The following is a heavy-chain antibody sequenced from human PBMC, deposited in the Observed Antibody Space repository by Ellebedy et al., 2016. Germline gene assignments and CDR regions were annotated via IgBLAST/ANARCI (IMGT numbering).Heavy chain of an antibody. V-gene: IGHV3-13*01. CDR2: VDIAGDT. Sequence: GESLKISXAASGISFSRYDMHWVRQRLGKGLEWVSGVDIAGDTHYADSVKGRFTISRDKVKNTVYLQMNSLRADDTAVYYCARERGGPRWYHFDYWGQGTLVTVSS. CDR1: GISFSRYD. CDR3: ARERGGPRWYHFDY. J-gene: IGHJ4*02. D-gene: IGHD4-23*01.